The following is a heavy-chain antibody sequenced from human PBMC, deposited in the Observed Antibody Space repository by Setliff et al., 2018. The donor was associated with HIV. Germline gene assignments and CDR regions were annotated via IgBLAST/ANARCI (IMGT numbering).Heavy chain of an antibody. CDR2: VSNTGRRT. D-gene: IGHD2-8*02. J-gene: IGHJ4*02. Sequence: GGSLRLSCAASTFSVSEYAMSWVRQAPGKGLEWVSAVSNTGRRTFYADSVKGRFTISKDNFENVVYLQMNSLRVDDTAVYYCVKDAYSTGKPGISWGQGTLVTVSS. CDR3: VKDAYSTGKPGIS. V-gene: IGHV3-23*05. CDR1: TFSVSEYA.